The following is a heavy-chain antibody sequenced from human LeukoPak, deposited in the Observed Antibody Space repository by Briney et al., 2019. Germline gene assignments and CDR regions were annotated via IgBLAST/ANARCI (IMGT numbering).Heavy chain of an antibody. J-gene: IGHJ4*02. Sequence: GSLRLSCAASGFTFSSYGMSWVRQAPGKGLEWVSAISGSGGSTYYADSVKGRFTISRDNSKNTLYLQMNSLRAEDTAVYYCAKIPSVVVAAYHFDYWGQGTLVTVSS. CDR3: AKIPSVVVAAYHFDY. V-gene: IGHV3-23*01. D-gene: IGHD2-15*01. CDR2: ISGSGGST. CDR1: GFTFSSYG.